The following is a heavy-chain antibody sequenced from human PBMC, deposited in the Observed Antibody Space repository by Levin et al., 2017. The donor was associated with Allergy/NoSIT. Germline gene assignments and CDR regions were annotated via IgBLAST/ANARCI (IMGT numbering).Heavy chain of an antibody. CDR1: GFSFNSNA. Sequence: GESLKISCTASGFSFNSNAMNWVRQAPGKGLEWISYISPPGNSVSYADSVKGRFTISRDKAMGSLSLQMDNLRVDDTAVYYCARKFYNKLDIWGQGTLVTVSS. J-gene: IGHJ5*02. CDR2: ISPPGNSV. D-gene: IGHD1-1*01. V-gene: IGHV3-48*01. CDR3: ARKFYNKLDI.